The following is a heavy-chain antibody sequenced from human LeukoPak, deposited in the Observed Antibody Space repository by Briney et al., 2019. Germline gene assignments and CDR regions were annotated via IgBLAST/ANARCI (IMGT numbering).Heavy chain of an antibody. V-gene: IGHV3-23*01. CDR2: ISGRGNRT. CDR1: GFTFSSYA. D-gene: IGHD6-6*01. CDR3: AKEQSSSGFFDY. Sequence: GGSLRLSCAAFGFTFSSYAISWLRPAPGKGLEWVSAISGRGNRTYYADSVKGRFTISRDNSKNTLYLQMNSLRAEDTAVYYCAKEQSSSGFFDYWGQGTLVTVSS. J-gene: IGHJ4*02.